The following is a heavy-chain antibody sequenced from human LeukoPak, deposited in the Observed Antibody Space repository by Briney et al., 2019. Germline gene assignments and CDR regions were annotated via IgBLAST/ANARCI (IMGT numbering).Heavy chain of an antibody. CDR1: GFTFSSDW. J-gene: IGHJ5*01. CDR3: ARAPSTSWHHFHS. CDR2: IKQDGSEK. V-gene: IGHV3-7*01. Sequence: GGSLRLSCAASGFTFSSDWMSWVRQAPGKGLEWVANIKQDGSEKYYVDSVKGRFTISRDNAKNSLYLQMNSLRVEETSVYYCARAPSTSWHHFHSWRQPTIATDPS. D-gene: IGHD6-13*01.